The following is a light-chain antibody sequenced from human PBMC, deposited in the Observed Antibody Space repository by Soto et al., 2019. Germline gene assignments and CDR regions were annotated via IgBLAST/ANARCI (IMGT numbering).Light chain of an antibody. J-gene: IGKJ1*01. Sequence: EILFTQSPFTLSLSPGERATLSCRASQSVSNNYLAWYQQKPGQAPRLLIYGASNRATGIPDRFSGSGSGTDFTLTISRLEPEDFAVYYCQQYGSSPRTFGQGTKVDIK. CDR3: QQYGSSPRT. CDR1: QSVSNNY. V-gene: IGKV3-20*01. CDR2: GAS.